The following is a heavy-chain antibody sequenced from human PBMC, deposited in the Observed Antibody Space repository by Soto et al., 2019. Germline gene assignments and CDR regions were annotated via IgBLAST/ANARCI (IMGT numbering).Heavy chain of an antibody. CDR1: GGSISSYY. J-gene: IGHJ4*02. Sequence: SETLSLTCTASGGSISSYYWSWIRQPPGKGLEWIGYIYYSGSTNYNPSLKSRVTISVDTSKNQFSLKLSSVTAADTAVYYCARGPREAYYFDYWGQGTLVTVSS. CDR2: IYYSGST. V-gene: IGHV4-59*01. CDR3: ARGPREAYYFDY. D-gene: IGHD2-21*01.